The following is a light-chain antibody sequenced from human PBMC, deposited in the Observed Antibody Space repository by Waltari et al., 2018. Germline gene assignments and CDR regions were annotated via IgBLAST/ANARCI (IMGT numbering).Light chain of an antibody. J-gene: IGKJ2*01. Sequence: DIVMTQSPESLAVSLGERATINCKSSQSVLYSSNNKNQLAWYQQKPGQPPKLLLYWASTRESGVPVRFSGSGSETDFTLTISSLQAEDVAVYYCHQYYSTPFTFGQGTKLEIK. CDR1: QSVLYSSNNKNQ. CDR2: WAS. CDR3: HQYYSTPFT. V-gene: IGKV4-1*01.